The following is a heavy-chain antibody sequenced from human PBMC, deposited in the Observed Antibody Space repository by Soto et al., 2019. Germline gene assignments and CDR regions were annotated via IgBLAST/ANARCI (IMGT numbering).Heavy chain of an antibody. CDR1: GYTFTGYY. V-gene: IGHV1-2*02. CDR3: ARDQDHYYGMDV. Sequence: AASVKVSCKASGYTFTGYYMHWVRQAPGQGLEWMGWINPNSGGTNYAQKFQGRVTMTRDTSISTAYMELSRLRSDDTAVYYCARDQDHYYGMDVWGQGATVTVSS. CDR2: INPNSGGT. J-gene: IGHJ6*02.